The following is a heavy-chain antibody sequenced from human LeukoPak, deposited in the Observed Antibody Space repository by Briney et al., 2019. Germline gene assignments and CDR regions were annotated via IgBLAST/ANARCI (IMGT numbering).Heavy chain of an antibody. V-gene: IGHV4-4*07. CDR2: IHTSGNS. CDR3: AASSSSSGYFDY. Sequence: PSETLSLTCTVSGGSISNYYWTWIRQPAGKGLEWIGRIHTSGNSDYNPSLKSRVTMSVDTSKNQFSLKLRSVTAADTAVYYCAASSSSSGYFDYWGQGTLVTVSS. CDR1: GGSISNYY. J-gene: IGHJ4*02. D-gene: IGHD6-6*01.